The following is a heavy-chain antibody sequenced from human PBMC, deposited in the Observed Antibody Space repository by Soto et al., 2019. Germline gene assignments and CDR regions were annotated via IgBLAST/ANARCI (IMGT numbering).Heavy chain of an antibody. V-gene: IGHV5-51*01. D-gene: IGHD3-22*01. CDR2: IYPGDSDT. J-gene: IGHJ4*02. CDR1: GYSFTSYW. Sequence: PGESLKISCKGSGYSFTSYWIGWVRQMPGKGLEWMGIIYPGDSDTRYSPSFQGQVTISADKSISTAYLQWSSLKASDTAMYYCARSVNDSSGYSTPLGYWGQGTLVTVSS. CDR3: ARSVNDSSGYSTPLGY.